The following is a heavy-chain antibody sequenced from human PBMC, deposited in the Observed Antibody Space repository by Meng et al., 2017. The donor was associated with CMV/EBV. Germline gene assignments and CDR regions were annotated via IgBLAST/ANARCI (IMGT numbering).Heavy chain of an antibody. J-gene: IGHJ4*02. D-gene: IGHD3-10*01. CDR3: ARLYTGYFDY. CDR2: ISSSSSYI. CDR1: GFTFSSYS. V-gene: IGHV3-21*01. Sequence: GESLQISCAASGFTFSSYSMNWVRQAPGKGLEWVSSISSSSSYIYYADSVKCLFTISRDNAKNSLYLQMNSLRAEDTAVYYCARLYTGYFDYWGQGTLVTVSS.